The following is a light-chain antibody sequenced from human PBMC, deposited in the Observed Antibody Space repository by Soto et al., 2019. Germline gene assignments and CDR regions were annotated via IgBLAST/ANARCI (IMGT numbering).Light chain of an antibody. V-gene: IGLV2-23*01. J-gene: IGLJ1*01. CDR1: SSYVGSYNL. CDR3: CSYAGSYTYV. Sequence: QSVLTQPASVSGSPGQPITISCTGTSSYVGSYNLVSWYQQNPGKAPKLMIYEGSKRPSGLSNRFSGSKSGNTASLTISGLQAEDEADYYCCSYAGSYTYVFGTGTKVTVL. CDR2: EGS.